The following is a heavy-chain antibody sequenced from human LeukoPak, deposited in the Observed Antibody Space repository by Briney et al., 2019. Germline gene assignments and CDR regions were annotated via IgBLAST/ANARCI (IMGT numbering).Heavy chain of an antibody. CDR2: ISGSGGST. CDR1: GFTFSSYS. CDR3: AKAPGGIVGY. Sequence: GGSLRLSCAASGFTFSSYSMNWVRQAPGKGLEWVSAISGSGGSTYYADSVKGRFTISRDNSKNTVYLQMNRLRADDTAVYYCAKAPGGIVGYWGQGTLVTVSS. D-gene: IGHD3-16*01. J-gene: IGHJ4*02. V-gene: IGHV3-23*01.